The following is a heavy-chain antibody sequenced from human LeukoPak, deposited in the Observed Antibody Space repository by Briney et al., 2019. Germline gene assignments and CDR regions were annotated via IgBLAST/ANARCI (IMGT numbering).Heavy chain of an antibody. CDR2: INHSGGT. V-gene: IGHV4-34*01. J-gene: IGHJ4*02. Sequence: SETLSLTCAVYGGSFSAYYWNWIRQPPGKGLEWIGEINHSGGTNYNPSLKSRAIISVDTSKNQFSLKLGSVTAADTAVYYCAQIAVAGLAYYDYWGQGTLVTVSS. CDR1: GGSFSAYY. CDR3: AQIAVAGLAYYDY. D-gene: IGHD6-19*01.